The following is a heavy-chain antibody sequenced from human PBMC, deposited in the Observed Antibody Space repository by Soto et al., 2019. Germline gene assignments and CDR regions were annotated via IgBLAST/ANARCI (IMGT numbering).Heavy chain of an antibody. J-gene: IGHJ6*02. CDR1: GFTFSSTW. D-gene: IGHD1-1*01. Sequence: SLRLSCAASGFTFSSTWMHWVRQAPGKGLVWVSHINSDGSLTTYADSVKGRFTIFRDNARNTVSLQMNSLRAEDTAVYYCATERHYGLHVWGQGATVTVSS. V-gene: IGHV3-74*01. CDR2: INSDGSLT. CDR3: ATERHYGLHV.